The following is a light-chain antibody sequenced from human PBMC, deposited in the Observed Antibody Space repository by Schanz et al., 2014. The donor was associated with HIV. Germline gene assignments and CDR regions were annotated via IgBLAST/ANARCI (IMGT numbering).Light chain of an antibody. CDR3: ATWVDSLNGWV. CDR2: RNN. V-gene: IGLV1-47*01. Sequence: QSLLTQPPSVSAAPGQRVTISCSGGSSNVGNNYVSWYQQLPGTAPKLLIYRNNQRPSGVPDRFSGSKSGTSASLAISGLQSEDEADYYCATWVDSLNGWVFGGGTKLTVL. J-gene: IGLJ3*02. CDR1: SSNVGNNY.